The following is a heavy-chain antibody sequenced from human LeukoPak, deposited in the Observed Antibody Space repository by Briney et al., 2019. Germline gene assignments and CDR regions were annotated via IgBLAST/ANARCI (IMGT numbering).Heavy chain of an antibody. D-gene: IGHD6-6*01. CDR2: MNPNSGNT. CDR3: ARRAARSLYYYYYYMDV. V-gene: IGHV1-8*01. Sequence: ASVKVSCRASGYTFTSYDINWVRQATGQGLEWMGWMNPNSGNTGYAQKFQGRVTMTRNTSISTAYMELSSLRSEDTAVYYCARRAARSLYYYYYYMDVWGKGTTVTVSS. CDR1: GYTFTSYD. J-gene: IGHJ6*03.